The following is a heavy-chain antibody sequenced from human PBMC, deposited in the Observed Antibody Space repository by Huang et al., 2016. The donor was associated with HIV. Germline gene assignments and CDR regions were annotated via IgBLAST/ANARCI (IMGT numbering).Heavy chain of an antibody. CDR2: IFPGDSDT. D-gene: IGHD5-18*01. CDR3: ARPLLGYSNGYYFDY. Sequence: EVQLVQSGAEVKKPGESLKISCKGSGFSFTNYWIGWVLQMPGKGLEWMGIIFPGDSDTTYSPACRGQVTISADKSINTAYLQWNSLKASDSAMYYCARPLLGYSNGYYFDYWGQGTLVTVSS. J-gene: IGHJ4*02. CDR1: GFSFTNYW. V-gene: IGHV5-51*03.